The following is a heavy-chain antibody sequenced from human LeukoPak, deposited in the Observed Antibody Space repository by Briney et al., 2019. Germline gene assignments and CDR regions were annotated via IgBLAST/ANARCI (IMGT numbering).Heavy chain of an antibody. CDR3: AKGRGSSNSASNH. J-gene: IGHJ5*02. Sequence: GGSLRLSCAASGFTFSSYSMNWVRQAPGKGLEWVSSISSSSSYIYYADSVKGRFTISRDNSKNTLHLQMNGLRAEDTAVYYCAKGRGSSNSASNHWGQGTPVTVSS. D-gene: IGHD1-26*01. CDR2: ISSSSSYI. CDR1: GFTFSSYS. V-gene: IGHV3-21*04.